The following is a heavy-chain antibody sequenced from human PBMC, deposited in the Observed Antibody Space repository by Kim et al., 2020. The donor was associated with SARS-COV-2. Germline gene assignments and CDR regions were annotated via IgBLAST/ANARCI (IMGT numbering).Heavy chain of an antibody. CDR3: ARDLTMVRGVIPDY. Sequence: ADSVKGRVTISRDNAKNSLYLQMNSLRAEDTAVYYCARDLTMVRGVIPDYWGQGTLVTVSS. V-gene: IGHV3-11*06. D-gene: IGHD3-10*01. J-gene: IGHJ4*02.